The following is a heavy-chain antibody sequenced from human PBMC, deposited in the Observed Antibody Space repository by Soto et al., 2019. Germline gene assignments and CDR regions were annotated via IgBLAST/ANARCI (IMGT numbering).Heavy chain of an antibody. CDR3: ARVVVAATGYYYGMDV. D-gene: IGHD2-15*01. Sequence: GESLKISCKGSGYSFTSYWIGWVRQMPGKGLEWMGIIYPGDSDTRYSPSFQGQVTISADKSISTAYLQWSSLKASDTAMYYCARVVVAATGYYYGMDVWGQGTTVTVSS. CDR2: IYPGDSDT. CDR1: GYSFTSYW. J-gene: IGHJ6*02. V-gene: IGHV5-51*01.